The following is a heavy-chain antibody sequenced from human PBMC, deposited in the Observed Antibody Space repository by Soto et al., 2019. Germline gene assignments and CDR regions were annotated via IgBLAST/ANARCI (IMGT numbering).Heavy chain of an antibody. D-gene: IGHD3-3*01. CDR1: GGSISRSSYY. CDR2: IYYSGST. Sequence: PSEALSLTCTVSGGSISRSSYYWGWIRQPPGKGLEWIGSIYYSGSTYYNPSLKSRVTISVDTSKNQFSLKLSSVTAADTAVYYCARLSSLRFLEWSTNWGQGTLVTVSS. V-gene: IGHV4-39*01. CDR3: ARLSSLRFLEWSTN. J-gene: IGHJ4*02.